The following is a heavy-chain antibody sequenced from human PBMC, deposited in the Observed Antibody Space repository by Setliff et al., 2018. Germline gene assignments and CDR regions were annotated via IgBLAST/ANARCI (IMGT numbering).Heavy chain of an antibody. CDR3: ARGSYFDSSGYSPDYFDY. CDR2: MYYSGKT. J-gene: IGHJ4*02. D-gene: IGHD3-22*01. Sequence: ETLSLTCTVSGDSIARSYLYWGWIRQPPGKGLEWIATMYYSGKTFYIPSLQNRVTISLDMSKNQFSLKLSSVTAADTAVYYCARGSYFDSSGYSPDYFDYWGQGTLVTVSS. CDR1: GDSIARSYLY. V-gene: IGHV4-39*07.